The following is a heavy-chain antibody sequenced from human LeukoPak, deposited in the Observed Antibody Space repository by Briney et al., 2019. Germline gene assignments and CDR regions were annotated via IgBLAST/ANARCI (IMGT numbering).Heavy chain of an antibody. J-gene: IGHJ4*02. D-gene: IGHD1-26*01. Sequence: PSETLSLTCAVYGGSFSGYYWSWMHQPPGKGLEWIGYIYYSGSTNYNPSLKSRVTISVDTSKNQFSLKLSSVTAADTAVYYCARQVGARWGQGTLVTVSS. V-gene: IGHV4-59*08. CDR2: IYYSGST. CDR3: ARQVGAR. CDR1: GGSFSGYY.